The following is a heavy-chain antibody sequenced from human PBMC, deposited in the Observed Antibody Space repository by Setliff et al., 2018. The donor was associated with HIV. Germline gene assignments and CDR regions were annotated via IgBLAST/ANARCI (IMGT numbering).Heavy chain of an antibody. V-gene: IGHV4-59*12. CDR3: ARGATLLPGYSDRWEYFYMDV. CDR2: IYYSGST. J-gene: IGHJ6*03. D-gene: IGHD5-12*01. CDR1: GFTFDTFH. Sequence: SETLRLSCVTSGFTFDTFHMNWVRQPPGKGLEWIGIIYYSGSTYYKPSLKSRVTISVDTSKNQFSLRLNSVTAADTAVYYCARGATLLPGYSDRWEYFYMDVWGKGTTVTVSS.